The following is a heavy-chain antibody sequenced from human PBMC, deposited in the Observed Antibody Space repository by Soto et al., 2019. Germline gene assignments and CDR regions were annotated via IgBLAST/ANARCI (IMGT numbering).Heavy chain of an antibody. CDR1: RFTVNGCR. D-gene: IGHD6-19*01. CDR3: AKSLAVAAGWFDP. J-gene: IGHJ5*02. CDR2: ISYDGSNE. V-gene: IGHV3-30*18. Sequence: GWSVRLCCASARFTVNGCRLIFVRQAPGKGLEWVAFISYDGSNEYYADSVKGRFTISRDNSKNTVFLQMNSLRGEDTAVYYCAKSLAVAAGWFDPWGQGALVTVSS.